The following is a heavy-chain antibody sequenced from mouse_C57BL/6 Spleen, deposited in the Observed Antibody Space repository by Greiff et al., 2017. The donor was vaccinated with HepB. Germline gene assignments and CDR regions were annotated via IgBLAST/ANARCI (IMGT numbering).Heavy chain of an antibody. J-gene: IGHJ4*01. Sequence: VQLQQSGPELVKPGASVKMSCKASGYTFTDYNMHWVKQSHGKSLEWIGYINPNNGGTSYNQKFKGKATLTVNKSSSTAYMKLRSLTSEDSAVYYCSRAYYYGSRDYYAMDYWGQGISVTVSS. CDR2: INPNNGGT. V-gene: IGHV1-22*01. CDR1: GYTFTDYN. D-gene: IGHD1-1*01. CDR3: SRAYYYGSRDYYAMDY.